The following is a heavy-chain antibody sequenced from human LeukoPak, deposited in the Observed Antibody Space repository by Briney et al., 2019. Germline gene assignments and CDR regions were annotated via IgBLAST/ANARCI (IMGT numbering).Heavy chain of an antibody. D-gene: IGHD2-15*01. CDR1: GYTFTSYD. CDR3: ARALGYCSGGSCYSILGYYYYYMDV. V-gene: IGHV1-8*01. Sequence: ASVKVSCKASGYTFTSYDINWVRQATGQGLEWMGWMNPNSGNTGYAQKFQGRVTTTRNTSISTAYMELSSLRSEDTAVYYCARALGYCSGGSCYSILGYYYYYMDVWGKGTTVTVSS. CDR2: MNPNSGNT. J-gene: IGHJ6*03.